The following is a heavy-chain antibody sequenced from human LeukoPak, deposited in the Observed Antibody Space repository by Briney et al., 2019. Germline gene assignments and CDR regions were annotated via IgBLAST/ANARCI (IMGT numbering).Heavy chain of an antibody. CDR3: ARRGSRGTDFDF. CDR2: MYYRGSS. D-gene: IGHD1-26*01. V-gene: IGHV4-59*01. CDR1: GGSISDYY. J-gene: IGHJ4*02. Sequence: KPSETLSLTCTVSGGSISDYYWNWIRQPPGKGLKWIGYMYYRGSSNFNPSLKSRVTISLDTSKNHLSLKLTSVTAAGTAVYYCARRGSRGTDFDFWGQGTLVTVSS.